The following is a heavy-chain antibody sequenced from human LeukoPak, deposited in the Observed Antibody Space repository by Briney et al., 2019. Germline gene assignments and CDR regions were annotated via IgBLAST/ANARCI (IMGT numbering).Heavy chain of an antibody. CDR1: GYTFTSYY. CDR3: PRDISGCYPDY. CDR2: INPSGGST. D-gene: IGHD6-19*01. Sequence: ASVKVSCKASGYTFTSYYMHWVRQAPGQGLEWMGIINPSGGSTSYAQKFQGRVTMTRDRSTSKVYMELNRLRSEATAVYYCPRDISGCYPDYWGQGTLVTVSS. J-gene: IGHJ4*02. V-gene: IGHV1-46*01.